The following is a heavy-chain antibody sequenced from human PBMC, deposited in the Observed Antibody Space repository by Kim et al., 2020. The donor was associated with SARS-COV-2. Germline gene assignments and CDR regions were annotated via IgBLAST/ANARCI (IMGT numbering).Heavy chain of an antibody. CDR1: GFTFSSYA. V-gene: IGHV3-30*04. CDR2: ISYDGSNK. CDR3: ARDLEGTMGDY. J-gene: IGHJ4*02. Sequence: GGSLRLSCAASGFTFSSYAMHWVRQAPGKGLEWVAVISYDGSNKYYVDSVKGRFTISRDNSKNTLYLQMNSLRAEDTAVYYCARDLEGTMGDYWGQGTLVTVSS. D-gene: IGHD3-10*01.